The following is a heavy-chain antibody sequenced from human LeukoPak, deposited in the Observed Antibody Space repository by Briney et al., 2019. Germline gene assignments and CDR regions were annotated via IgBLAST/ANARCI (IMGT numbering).Heavy chain of an antibody. V-gene: IGHV1-18*01. Sequence: ASVKVSCKASGYTFTSYGISWVRQAPGQGLKWMGWISAYNGNTNYAQKLQGRVTMTTDTSTSTAYMELRSLRSDDTAVYYCARDDCSSTSCYDNWFDPWGQGTLVTVSS. CDR2: ISAYNGNT. CDR1: GYTFTSYG. CDR3: ARDDCSSTSCYDNWFDP. D-gene: IGHD2-2*01. J-gene: IGHJ5*02.